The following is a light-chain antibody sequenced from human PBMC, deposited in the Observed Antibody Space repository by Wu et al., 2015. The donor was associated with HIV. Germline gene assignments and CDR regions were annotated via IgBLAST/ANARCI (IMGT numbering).Light chain of an antibody. J-gene: IGKJ3*01. CDR3: QQFNSYPFT. Sequence: AIQLTHSPSSLSASVGDGVTITCRASQGISSALAWYQQKAGKAPKLLIYDASSLESGVPSRFSGSGSGTDFTLTISSLQPEDFATYYCQQFNSYPFTFGPGTKVDIK. V-gene: IGKV1-13*02. CDR2: DAS. CDR1: QGISSA.